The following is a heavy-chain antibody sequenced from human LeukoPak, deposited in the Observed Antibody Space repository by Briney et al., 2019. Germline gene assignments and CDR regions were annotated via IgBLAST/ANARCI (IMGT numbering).Heavy chain of an antibody. D-gene: IGHD4-17*01. CDR1: GGSISSYY. J-gene: IGHJ4*02. CDR3: ARVLGYGDYYFDY. CDR2: IYYSGST. Sequence: SETLSITCTVSGGSISSYYWSWIRQPPGKGLEWIGYIYYSGSTNYNPSLKSRVTISVDTSKNQFSLKLSSVTAADTAVYYCARVLGYGDYYFDYWGQGTLVTVSS. V-gene: IGHV4-59*01.